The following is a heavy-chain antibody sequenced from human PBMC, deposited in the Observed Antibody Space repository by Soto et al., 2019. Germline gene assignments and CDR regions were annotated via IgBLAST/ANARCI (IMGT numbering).Heavy chain of an antibody. J-gene: IGHJ6*02. CDR3: ARGLFDWNTMAGYYYGMDV. Sequence: TLSLTCTVSGGSISSYYWSWIRQPPGKGLEWIGYIYYSGSTNYNPSLKSRVTISVDTSKNQFSLKLSSVTAADTAVYYCARGLFDWNTMAGYYYGMDVWGQGTTVTVS. V-gene: IGHV4-59*12. CDR1: GGSISSYY. CDR2: IYYSGST. D-gene: IGHD3-9*01.